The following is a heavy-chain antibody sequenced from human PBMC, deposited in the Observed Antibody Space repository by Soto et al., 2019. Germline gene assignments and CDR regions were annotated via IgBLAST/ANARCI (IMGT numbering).Heavy chain of an antibody. D-gene: IGHD3-10*01. Sequence: ASVKVSCKASGYTFTSYAMHWVRQAPGQRLEWMGWINAGNGNTKYSQKFQGRVTMTTDTSTSTAYMELRSLRSDDTAVYYGARASDYYGSGSLDWGQGTLVTVAS. CDR1: GYTFTSYA. V-gene: IGHV1-3*01. CDR2: INAGNGNT. J-gene: IGHJ4*02. CDR3: ARASDYYGSGSLD.